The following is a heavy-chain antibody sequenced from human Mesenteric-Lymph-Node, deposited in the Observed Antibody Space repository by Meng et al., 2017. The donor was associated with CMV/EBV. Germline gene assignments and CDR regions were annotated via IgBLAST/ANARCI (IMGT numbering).Heavy chain of an antibody. CDR1: GFTFNNYW. CDR3: ARDRPLDDSWSGYYRY. D-gene: IGHD3-3*01. CDR2: IKPDGSEK. V-gene: IGHV3-7*01. Sequence: GGSLRLSCAVSGFTFNNYWMTWVRQAPGKGLEWVANIKPDGSEKFYVDSVKGRFTITRDNAKNLLYLQMNSLRVGDTAVYYCARDRPLDDSWSGYYRYWGQGILVTVSS. J-gene: IGHJ4*02.